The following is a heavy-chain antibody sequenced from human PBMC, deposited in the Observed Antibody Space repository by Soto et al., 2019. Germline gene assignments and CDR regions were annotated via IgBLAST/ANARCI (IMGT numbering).Heavy chain of an antibody. J-gene: IGHJ3*02. CDR3: ERDEMATMSGDI. Sequence: EVQLVESGGGLVQPGGSLRLSCAASGFTFSSYSMNWVRQAPGTGLEWVSYISSSSSTIYYVDSVKGRFTISRDNAKNSLFLQTNRRRAEDTAVYYWERDEMATMSGDIGRQGTMVTVSS. CDR2: ISSSSSTI. CDR1: GFTFSSYS. V-gene: IGHV3-48*01. D-gene: IGHD5-12*01.